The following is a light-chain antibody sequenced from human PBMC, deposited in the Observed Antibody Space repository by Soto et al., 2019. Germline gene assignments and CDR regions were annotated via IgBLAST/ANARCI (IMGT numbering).Light chain of an antibody. Sequence: DIQMTQSPSTLSASVGDRVTITCRASQSISTWLAWFQQKPGKAPKLVIYRASSLESGAPSRFSGTGSGTEFTLTISSLQPDDFATYYCQQYDDYPWTFGQGTKVDIK. J-gene: IGKJ1*01. CDR2: RAS. CDR3: QQYDDYPWT. V-gene: IGKV1-5*03. CDR1: QSISTW.